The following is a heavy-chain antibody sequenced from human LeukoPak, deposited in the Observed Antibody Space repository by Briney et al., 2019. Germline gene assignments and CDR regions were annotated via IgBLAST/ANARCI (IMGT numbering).Heavy chain of an antibody. CDR3: ARYCSGGSCYSAFDY. J-gene: IGHJ4*02. V-gene: IGHV3-48*03. CDR2: ISDSGSTI. CDR1: GFTFSNYE. Sequence: PGGSLRLSCAASGFTFSNYEMNWVRQAPGKGLEWLSYISDSGSTIYYAASVKGRFTISRDNAKNSLFLQMNSLRAEDTAVYYCARYCSGGSCYSAFDYWGQGTLVTVSS. D-gene: IGHD2-15*01.